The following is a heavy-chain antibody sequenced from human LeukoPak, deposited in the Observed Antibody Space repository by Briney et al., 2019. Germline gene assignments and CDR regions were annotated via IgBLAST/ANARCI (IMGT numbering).Heavy chain of an antibody. CDR2: IYHSRST. V-gene: IGHV4-30-2*01. CDR3: ATAGGCSSTSCYTVDY. D-gene: IGHD2-2*02. Sequence: SETLSLTCTVSGGSISSGGYYWSWIRQPPGKGLEWIGYIYHSRSTYYNPSLKSRVTISVDRSKNQFSLKLSSVTAADTAVYYCATAGGCSSTSCYTVDYWGQGTLVTVSS. J-gene: IGHJ4*02. CDR1: GGSISSGGYY.